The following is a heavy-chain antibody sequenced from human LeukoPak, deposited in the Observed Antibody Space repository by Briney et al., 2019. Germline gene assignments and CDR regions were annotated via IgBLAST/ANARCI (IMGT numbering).Heavy chain of an antibody. CDR3: ARWADDSGIYYIAS. J-gene: IGHJ4*02. D-gene: IGHD3-10*01. CDR2: IKQDGSVE. CDR1: GFTYSNCW. Sequence: GGSLRLSCAASGFTYSNCWMTWVRQAPGKGLQWVASIKQDGSVEYYVDSVKGRFTISRDNAKNSHYLQMNSLRAEDMAVYYCARWADDSGIYYIASWGQGTLVTVSS. V-gene: IGHV3-7*01.